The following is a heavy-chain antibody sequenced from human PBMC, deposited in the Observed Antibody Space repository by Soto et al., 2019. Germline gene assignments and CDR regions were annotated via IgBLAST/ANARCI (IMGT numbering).Heavy chain of an antibody. V-gene: IGHV4-34*01. CDR1: GGSFSGYY. CDR2: INHSGST. Sequence: SETLSLTCAVYGGSFSGYYWSWIRQPPGKGVEWIGEINHSGSTNYNPSLKSRVTISVDTSKNQFSLKLSSVTAADTAVHYCASSTFYYGMDVWGQGTPVTV. CDR3: ASSTFYYGMDV. D-gene: IGHD3-16*01. J-gene: IGHJ6*02.